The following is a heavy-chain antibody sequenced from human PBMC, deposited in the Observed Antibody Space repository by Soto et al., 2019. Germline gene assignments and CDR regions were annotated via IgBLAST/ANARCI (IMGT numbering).Heavy chain of an antibody. J-gene: IGHJ4*02. CDR3: ARGTDDSSGYYPFDY. CDR2: IYYSGST. CDR1: SGSISSGDYY. V-gene: IGHV4-30-4*01. D-gene: IGHD3-22*01. Sequence: SETLSLTCTVSSGSISSGDYYWSWIRQPPGKGLEWIGYIYYSGSTYYNPSLQSRISISVDTSKNQFSLKLSSVTAADTAVYYCARGTDDSSGYYPFDYWGQATLVTVSS.